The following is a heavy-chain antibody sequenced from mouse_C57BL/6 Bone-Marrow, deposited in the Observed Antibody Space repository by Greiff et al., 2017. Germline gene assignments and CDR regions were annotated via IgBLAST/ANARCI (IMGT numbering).Heavy chain of an antibody. CDR3: ARQYFYGPPRFAY. D-gene: IGHD1-1*01. CDR1: GYTFTSYW. V-gene: IGHV1-7*01. Sequence: VQLKQSGAELAKPGASVKLSCKASGYTFTSYWMHWVKQRPGQGLEWIGYINPSSGYTKYNQKFKDKATLTADKSSSTDSMQLSSLTYEDSAFYCCARQYFYGPPRFAYWGKGTLVTVSA. J-gene: IGHJ3*01. CDR2: INPSSGYT.